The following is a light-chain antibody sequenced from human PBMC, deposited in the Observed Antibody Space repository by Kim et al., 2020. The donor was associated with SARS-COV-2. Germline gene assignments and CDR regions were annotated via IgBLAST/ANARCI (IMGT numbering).Light chain of an antibody. V-gene: IGLV2-14*03. CDR3: SSYTSRSTWV. CDR1: SSDVGGYNY. CDR2: DVS. Sequence: QSITFACTGTSSDVGGYNYVSWYQQHPGKAPKLMIYDVSKRPSGVSNRFSGSKSGNTASLTISGLQAEDEADYYCSSYTSRSTWVFGGGTQLTVL. J-gene: IGLJ3*02.